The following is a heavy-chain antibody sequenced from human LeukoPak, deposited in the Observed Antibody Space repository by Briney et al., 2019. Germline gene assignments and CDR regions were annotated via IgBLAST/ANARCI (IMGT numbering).Heavy chain of an antibody. V-gene: IGHV4-39*01. Sequence: SETLSLTCTVSGGSISSSSYYWGWIRQPPGKGLEWIGSIYYSGSTYYNPSLKSRVTISVDTSKNQFSLKLSSVTAADTAVYYCARQDSSSWKYHFVLENWFDPWGQGTLVTVSS. CDR3: ARQDSSSWKYHFVLENWFDP. CDR1: GGSISSSSYY. CDR2: IYYSGST. D-gene: IGHD6-13*01. J-gene: IGHJ5*02.